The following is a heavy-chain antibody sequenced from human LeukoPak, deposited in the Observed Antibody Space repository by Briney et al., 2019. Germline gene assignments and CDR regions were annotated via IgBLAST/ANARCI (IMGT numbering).Heavy chain of an antibody. Sequence: SETLSLTCAVYGGSFSGYYWSWIRQPPGKGLEWIGEINHSGSTNYNPSLKSRVTISVDTSKNQFSLKLSSVTAADTAVYYCARSFMVGFDPWGQGTLVTISS. J-gene: IGHJ5*02. CDR3: ARSFMVGFDP. CDR2: INHSGST. CDR1: GGSFSGYY. V-gene: IGHV4-34*01. D-gene: IGHD3-10*01.